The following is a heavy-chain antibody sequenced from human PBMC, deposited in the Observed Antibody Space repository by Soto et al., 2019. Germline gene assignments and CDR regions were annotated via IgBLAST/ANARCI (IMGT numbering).Heavy chain of an antibody. CDR3: ARGRPYGMDV. Sequence: XLRLSCASSGFTFASYGMNWVRQAPGKGLVWVSRIDSDGSSTTYAESVKGRVTTSRDNAKNTLYLQMSSLRVEDTAVYYCARGRPYGMDVWGQGTTVTVSS. CDR1: GFTFASYG. CDR2: IDSDGSST. V-gene: IGHV3-74*01. J-gene: IGHJ6*02.